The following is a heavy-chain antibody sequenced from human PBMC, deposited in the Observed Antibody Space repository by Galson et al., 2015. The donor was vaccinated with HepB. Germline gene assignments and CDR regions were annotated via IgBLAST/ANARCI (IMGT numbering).Heavy chain of an antibody. CDR1: GFIFGSYA. Sequence: SLRLSCAASGFIFGSYAMTWVRQAPGKELQWVSGISSSGDKMYYADSVKGRFTISRDNSKNTLYLQMNSLRAEDTAVYYCAKERGDILTGFEFWGQGTLVTVSS. D-gene: IGHD3-9*01. CDR3: AKERGDILTGFEF. J-gene: IGHJ4*02. V-gene: IGHV3-23*01. CDR2: ISSSGDKM.